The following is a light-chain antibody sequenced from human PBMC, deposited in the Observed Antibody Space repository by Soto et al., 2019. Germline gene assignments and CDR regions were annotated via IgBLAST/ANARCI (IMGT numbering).Light chain of an antibody. J-gene: IGKJ1*01. CDR2: KES. V-gene: IGKV1-5*03. Sequence: DIQMTQSHSTLSLSVGDIFTITFLASQTISSWLAWYQQKPGKAPKLLIYKESSLESGVPSRFSGSGSGKEFTITISSMQNDDFETYYCQQYNSYSVTFGQGTKVDIK. CDR3: QQYNSYSVT. CDR1: QTISSW.